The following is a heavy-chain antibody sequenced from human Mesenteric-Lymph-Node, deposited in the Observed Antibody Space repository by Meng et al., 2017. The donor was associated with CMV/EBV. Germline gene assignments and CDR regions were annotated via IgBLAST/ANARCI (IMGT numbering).Heavy chain of an antibody. V-gene: IGHV3-7*03. Sequence: GGSLRLSCAASGFTFSSYWMSWVRQAPGKGLEWVANVNQDGSGKYYVDSVKGRFTISRDNAKNSLYLQMNSLRAEDTAVYYCARDLGITIFGVVINPLDYWGQGTLVTVSS. D-gene: IGHD3-3*01. CDR3: ARDLGITIFGVVINPLDY. CDR2: VNQDGSGK. J-gene: IGHJ4*02. CDR1: GFTFSSYW.